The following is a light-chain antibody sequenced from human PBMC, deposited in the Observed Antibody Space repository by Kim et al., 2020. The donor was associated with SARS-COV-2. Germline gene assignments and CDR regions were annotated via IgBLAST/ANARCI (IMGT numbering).Light chain of an antibody. CDR2: KVS. Sequence: EVVMTQSPLSLPVTLGQPASISCRSSQSLVNNDGNTYLNWFQQRPGQSPRRLIYKVSSRDSGVPDRFSGSGSGPDFTLKISRVEAEDVGVYYCMQGTHWPPTFGQGTKVDIK. CDR1: QSLVNNDGNTY. CDR3: MQGTHWPPT. V-gene: IGKV2-30*01. J-gene: IGKJ1*01.